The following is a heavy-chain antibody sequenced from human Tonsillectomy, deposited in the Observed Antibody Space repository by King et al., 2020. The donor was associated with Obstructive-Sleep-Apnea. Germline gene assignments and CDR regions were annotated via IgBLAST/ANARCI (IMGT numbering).Heavy chain of an antibody. V-gene: IGHV4-39*07. J-gene: IGHJ5*02. CDR3: ARVSSSWPPKFAP. CDR1: GGSISSSSYY. Sequence: QLQESGPGLVKPSETLSLTCTVSGGSISSSSYYWGWIRQPPGKWLEWIGSIYYSGTTYYNPSLKSRVTISVDTSKNQFSLKLSSVTAAATAVYYCARVSSSWPPKFAPWGQGTLVTVSS. CDR2: IYYSGTT. D-gene: IGHD6-13*01.